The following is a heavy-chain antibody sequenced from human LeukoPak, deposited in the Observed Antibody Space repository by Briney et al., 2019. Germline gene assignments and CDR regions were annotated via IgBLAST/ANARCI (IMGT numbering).Heavy chain of an antibody. Sequence: SETLSLTCSISGGSISSYYWSWIRQPPGKGLEWIGYIYYSGSTNYNPSLKSRVTISVDTSKNQFSLKLSSVTAADTAAYYCARSPNIGWFDPWGQGTLVTVSS. D-gene: IGHD2/OR15-2a*01. CDR2: IYYSGST. V-gene: IGHV4-59*01. CDR3: ARSPNIGWFDP. J-gene: IGHJ5*02. CDR1: GGSISSYY.